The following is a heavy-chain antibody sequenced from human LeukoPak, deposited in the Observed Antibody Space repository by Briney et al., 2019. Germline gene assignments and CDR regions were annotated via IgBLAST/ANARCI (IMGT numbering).Heavy chain of an antibody. CDR1: GGSFSGYY. J-gene: IGHJ1*01. Sequence: SETLSLTCAVYGGSFSGYYWSWIRQPPGKGLEWIGEINHSGSTNYNPSLKSRVTISVDTSKNQFSLKLSSVTAADTAVYYCARLGYSTLQYFQHWGQGTLVTVSS. CDR3: ARLGYSTLQYFQH. CDR2: INHSGST. V-gene: IGHV4-34*01. D-gene: IGHD6-13*01.